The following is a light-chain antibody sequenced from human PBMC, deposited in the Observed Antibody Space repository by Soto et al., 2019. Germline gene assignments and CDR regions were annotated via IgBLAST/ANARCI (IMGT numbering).Light chain of an antibody. V-gene: IGKV3-20*01. CDR1: QSVSSSY. Sequence: EIVLTQSPGTLSLSPGERATLSCRASQSVSSSYLAWYQQTPGQAPRPLIYGASSRATGIPDRFSGSGSGTDFTLTISRLEPEDFAVYYCQQYGSSRISVGPGTKVDIK. CDR2: GAS. CDR3: QQYGSSRIS. J-gene: IGKJ3*01.